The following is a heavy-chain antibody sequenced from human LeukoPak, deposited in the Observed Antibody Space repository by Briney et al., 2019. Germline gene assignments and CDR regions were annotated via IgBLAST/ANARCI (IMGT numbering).Heavy chain of an antibody. CDR2: ISYDGSNK. V-gene: IGHV3-30*18. J-gene: IGHJ6*02. CDR3: AKDREVATIRYYYYYGMDV. CDR1: GFTFSSYG. D-gene: IGHD5-12*01. Sequence: GGSLRLSCAASGFTFSSYGMHWVRQAPGKGLEWVAVISYDGSNKYYADSVKGRFTISRDNSKNTLYLQMNSLRAEDTAVYYCAKDREVATIRYYYYYGMDVWGQGTTVTVSS.